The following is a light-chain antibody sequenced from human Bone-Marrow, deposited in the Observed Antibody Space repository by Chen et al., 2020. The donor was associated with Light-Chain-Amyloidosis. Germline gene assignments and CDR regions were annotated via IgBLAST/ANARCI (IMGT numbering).Light chain of an antibody. V-gene: IGKV1-39*01. CDR3: QQNFNTPWT. CDR1: RDIRRY. J-gene: IGKJ1*01. CDR2: AAS. Sequence: DIQMTQSPSSLSASIGDRVTITCRASRDIRRYLLWFQQRPGKAPNLLIFAASTLQSGVPSRFSDSGSGTDFTLTISGLQPEDFATYFCQQNFNTPWTFGQGIRVDI.